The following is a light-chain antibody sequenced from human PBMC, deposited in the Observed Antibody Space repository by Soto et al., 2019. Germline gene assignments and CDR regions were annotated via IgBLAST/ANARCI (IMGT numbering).Light chain of an antibody. V-gene: IGLV2-8*01. CDR3: SANGGSNNIV. CDR2: EDS. Sequence: ALTRPLSPSGAPVQSVTISCTGTSIDVGGYYYVSWYQQHPGKAAQVMIYEDSERPSGVPDRVSGSKPSNTASLTVPGVQAKDEADYYCSANGGSNNIVYGTETKVIGL. J-gene: IGLJ1*01. CDR1: SIDVGGYYY.